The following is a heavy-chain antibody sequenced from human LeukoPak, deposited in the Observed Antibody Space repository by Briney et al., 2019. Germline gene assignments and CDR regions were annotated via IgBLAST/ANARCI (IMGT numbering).Heavy chain of an antibody. J-gene: IGHJ4*02. CDR1: GGSISGYY. D-gene: IGHD3-10*01. Sequence: SETLSLTCTVSGGSISGYYWSWVRQPPGKGLEWIGYIYYSGSTNYNPSLKSRVTISVDTSKNQFSLKLHSVTAADTAVYYCASLRYGSGSQGALDYGSDYWGQGTQVTVSS. CDR2: IYYSGST. CDR3: ASLRYGSGSQGALDYGSDY. V-gene: IGHV4-59*01.